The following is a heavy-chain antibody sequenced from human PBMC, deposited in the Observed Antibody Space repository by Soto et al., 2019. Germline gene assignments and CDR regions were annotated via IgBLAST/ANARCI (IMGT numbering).Heavy chain of an antibody. V-gene: IGHV3-23*01. CDR3: VRGGYTAYFDH. CDR2: IRASTDST. D-gene: IGHD5-18*01. J-gene: IGHJ4*02. CDR1: GFTFRIYA. Sequence: EVQLLESGGGLAQPGGSLRLSCAASGFTFRIYAMTWVRQAPGKGLEWVSTIRASTDSTYYADSVKGRITISRDNSKNTVYLQMNSLEAEDTAIYFCVRGGYTAYFDHWGQGILVTVSS.